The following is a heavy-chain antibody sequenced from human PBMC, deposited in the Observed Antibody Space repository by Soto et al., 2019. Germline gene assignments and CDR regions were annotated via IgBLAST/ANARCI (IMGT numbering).Heavy chain of an antibody. CDR1: GYTFTYYA. J-gene: IGHJ4*02. CDR3: VRFSGIPV. CDR2: INAGNGKT. D-gene: IGHD1-1*01. V-gene: IGHV1-3*01. Sequence: ASVKVSCKTSGYTFTYYALHWVRQAPGQGLEWMGWINAGNGKTKYSQNFQGRLTITRDTSATTLYMELSSLRSEDTTVYYCVRFSGIPVWGQGTLVTVSS.